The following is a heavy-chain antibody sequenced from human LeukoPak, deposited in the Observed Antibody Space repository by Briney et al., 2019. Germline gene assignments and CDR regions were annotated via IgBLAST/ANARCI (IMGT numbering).Heavy chain of an antibody. Sequence: PGGSLRLSCAASGFTFSSYGMHWVRQAPGKGLEWVAFIRYDGSNKYYADSVKGRFTISRDNSKNTVSLQMNSLRGEDTAVYYCVRGGEHDYGETFYYYPMDVWGPGTAVTVSS. CDR2: IRYDGSNK. D-gene: IGHD4-17*01. V-gene: IGHV3-30*02. CDR1: GFTFSSYG. CDR3: VRGGEHDYGETFYYYPMDV. J-gene: IGHJ6*02.